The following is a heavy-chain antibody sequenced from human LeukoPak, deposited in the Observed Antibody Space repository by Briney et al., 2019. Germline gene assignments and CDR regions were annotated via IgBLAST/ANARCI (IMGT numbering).Heavy chain of an antibody. V-gene: IGHV4-4*07. J-gene: IGHJ6*02. Sequence: SETLSLTCTVSGGSINGFYWSWIRQPAGKGLEWIGHIYASGTTKYNTSLRGRVGMSIDTSKNQFSLKLTSVTAADTAVYFCAREMKGNNDFLTGHYHSYHHGMEVWGQGTTVIVSS. CDR2: IYASGTT. CDR1: GGSINGFY. D-gene: IGHD3-9*01. CDR3: AREMKGNNDFLTGHYHSYHHGMEV.